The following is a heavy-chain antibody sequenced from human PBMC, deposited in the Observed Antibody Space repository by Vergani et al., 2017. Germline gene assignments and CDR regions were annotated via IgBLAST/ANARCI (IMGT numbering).Heavy chain of an antibody. CDR2: MFHTGEA. CDR3: GVIMVRSPRPDNWFDS. V-gene: IGHV4-38-2*02. Sequence: QIQLQESGPGLVKPSETLSLTCSVSGYSISRGFYWVWIRQTPEKGLEWIGGMFHTGEASDSPSLQSRVAFSMDPSKNQFSLQLTSVTAADTAVYFCGVIMVRSPRPDNWFDSWGRGTLVTVSS. D-gene: IGHD3-10*01. J-gene: IGHJ5*01. CDR1: GYSISRGFY.